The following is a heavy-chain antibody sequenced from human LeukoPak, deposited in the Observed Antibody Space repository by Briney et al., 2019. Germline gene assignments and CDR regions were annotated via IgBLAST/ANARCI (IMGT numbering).Heavy chain of an antibody. Sequence: PGGSLRLSCAASGFTFDDYGMSWVRQAPGKGLEWVSGINWNGGSTGYADSVKGRFTISRDNAKNSLYLQMNSLRAEDTALYYCTKSAYDYDSSGYYKTFDYGGQGTLVTVSS. CDR3: TKSAYDYDSSGYYKTFDY. J-gene: IGHJ4*02. V-gene: IGHV3-20*04. CDR2: INWNGGST. D-gene: IGHD3-22*01. CDR1: GFTFDDYG.